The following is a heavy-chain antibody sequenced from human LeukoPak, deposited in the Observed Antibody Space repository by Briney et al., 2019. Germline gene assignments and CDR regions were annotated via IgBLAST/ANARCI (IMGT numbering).Heavy chain of an antibody. V-gene: IGHV4-31*03. D-gene: IGHD3-22*01. Sequence: SETLSLTCTVSGGSISSGAYYWSWIRQHPGKGLEWIGYIYYSGSTYYNPSLKSRVTMSVDTSKNQFSLNLSSVTAADTAVYYCARSGYKYGDAFEIWGQGTMVTVSS. CDR1: GGSISSGAYY. CDR2: IYYSGST. CDR3: ARSGYKYGDAFEI. J-gene: IGHJ3*02.